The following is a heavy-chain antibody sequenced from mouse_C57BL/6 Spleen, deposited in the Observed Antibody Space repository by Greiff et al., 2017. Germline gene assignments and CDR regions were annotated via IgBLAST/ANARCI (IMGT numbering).Heavy chain of an antibody. Sequence: VQLQQPGAELVKPGASVKLSCKASGYPFTSYWMHWVKQRPGRGLEWIGKIDPNSGGTNYNEKFKSKATLTVDKPSSKAYMQLSSLTSEDSAVYYCARSQGPWDFDVWGTGTTVTVAS. CDR2: IDPNSGGT. CDR1: GYPFTSYW. V-gene: IGHV1-72*01. D-gene: IGHD3-3*01. J-gene: IGHJ1*03. CDR3: ARSQGPWDFDV.